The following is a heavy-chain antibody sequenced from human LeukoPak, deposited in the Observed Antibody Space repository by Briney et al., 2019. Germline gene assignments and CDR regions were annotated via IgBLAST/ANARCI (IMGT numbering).Heavy chain of an antibody. CDR3: ARDRLIVGASYYYYGMEV. CDR2: IKQDGSEK. J-gene: IGHJ6*02. CDR1: GFTFSSYW. Sequence: GGSLRLSCAASGFTFSSYWMSWVRRAPGKGLEWVANIKQDGSEKYYVDSVKGRFTISRDNAKNSLYLQMNSLRAEDTAVYYCARDRLIVGASYYYYGMEVWGQGTTVTVSS. D-gene: IGHD1-26*01. V-gene: IGHV3-7*01.